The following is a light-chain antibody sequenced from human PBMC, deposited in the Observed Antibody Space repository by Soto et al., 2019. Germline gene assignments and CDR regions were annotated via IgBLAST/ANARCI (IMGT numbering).Light chain of an antibody. V-gene: IGLV1-44*01. Sequence: QSVLTQPPSASGTPGQRVTISCSGSSSSIGSNTVNWYQQLPGTAPKLLIYRHNQRPSGVPDRFSGSKSGTSASLAISGLQSEDEADYYCAAWDDSLNGRVFGGGTKVTVL. CDR3: AAWDDSLNGRV. J-gene: IGLJ2*01. CDR2: RHN. CDR1: SSSIGSNT.